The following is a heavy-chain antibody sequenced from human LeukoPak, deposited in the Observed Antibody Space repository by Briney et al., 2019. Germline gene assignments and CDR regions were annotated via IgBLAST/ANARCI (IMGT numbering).Heavy chain of an antibody. J-gene: IGHJ4*02. CDR1: GFTFSTYS. D-gene: IGHD1-26*01. V-gene: IGHV3-23*01. CDR3: AKGLSGSYENFDY. CDR2: ISASGGDT. Sequence: GGSLRLSCAASGFTFSTYSFSWVRQAPGKGLEWVSGISASGGDTFYADSVKGRFTISRDNSKNTLYLQMNSLRAEDTAVYYCAKGLSGSYENFDYWGQGTLVTVSS.